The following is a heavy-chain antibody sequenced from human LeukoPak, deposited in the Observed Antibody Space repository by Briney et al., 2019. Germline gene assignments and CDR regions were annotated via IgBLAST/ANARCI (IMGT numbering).Heavy chain of an antibody. CDR1: GGSISSGDYY. V-gene: IGHV4-30-4*01. J-gene: IGHJ4*02. Sequence: SSETLSLTCTVSGGSISSGDYYWSWLRQPPGKGLEWIGYIYYSGSTYYNPSLKSRVTISVDTSKNQFSLKLSSVTAADTAVYYCARGGGNYYDSSGSFRFDYWGQGTLVTVSS. CDR2: IYYSGST. CDR3: ARGGGNYYDSSGSFRFDY. D-gene: IGHD3-22*01.